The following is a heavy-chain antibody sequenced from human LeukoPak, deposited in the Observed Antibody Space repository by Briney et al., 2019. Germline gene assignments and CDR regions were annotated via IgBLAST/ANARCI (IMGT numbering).Heavy chain of an antibody. D-gene: IGHD3-10*01. V-gene: IGHV3-7*04. Sequence: GGSLRLSCAASGFTFSSYWMTWFRQAPGKGLEWVANINEDGSGKYYVDSAKGRFSISRDNAKNSLNLQMNTLRAEDTAVYYCARDSSRASGSSNDYWGQGTLVTVSS. CDR2: INEDGSGK. CDR1: GFTFSSYW. CDR3: ARDSSRASGSSNDY. J-gene: IGHJ4*02.